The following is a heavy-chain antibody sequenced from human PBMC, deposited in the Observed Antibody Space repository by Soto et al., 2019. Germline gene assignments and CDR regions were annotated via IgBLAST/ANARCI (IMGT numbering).Heavy chain of an antibody. CDR2: IWYDGSKK. Sequence: QVQLVESGGGVVQPGTSLRLSCAAARYRFSSHGMHWVRQAPGKGLEWVAVIWYDGSKKCYADSVKGRFIVSRDDSKNTLYLEMNSFRAEDTAVYYCARDPASSMDVWGQGTTVTVSS. CDR3: ARDPASSMDV. J-gene: IGHJ6*01. V-gene: IGHV3-33*01. CDR1: RYRFSSHG. D-gene: IGHD6-25*01.